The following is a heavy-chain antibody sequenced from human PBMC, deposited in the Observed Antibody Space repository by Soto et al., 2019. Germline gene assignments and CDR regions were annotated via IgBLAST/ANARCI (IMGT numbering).Heavy chain of an antibody. CDR2: ISGSGGST. CDR3: AKDYDILTGYYFYYYGMDV. Sequence: GGSLRLSCASSGFTFSSYAMIWVRQAPGKGLEWVSAISGSGGSTYYADSVKGRFTISRDNSKNTLYLQMNSLRAEDTAVYYCAKDYDILTGYYFYYYGMDVWGQGTTVTVSS. V-gene: IGHV3-23*01. D-gene: IGHD3-9*01. CDR1: GFTFSSYA. J-gene: IGHJ6*02.